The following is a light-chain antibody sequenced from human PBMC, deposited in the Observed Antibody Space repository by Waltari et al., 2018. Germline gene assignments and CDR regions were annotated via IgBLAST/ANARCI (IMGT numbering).Light chain of an antibody. CDR1: KSDIGFYSF. Sequence: QAALAQPPSVSGSPGQSVTISCNGTKSDIGFYSFVPWYHQSPGRAPKLIIYDVDKRPSGVAARFSGSKSGSTASLTISGLQDEDEADFFCCSLGGSNIFVFGSGTRLTVL. V-gene: IGLV2-11*01. CDR2: DVD. CDR3: CSLGGSNIFV. J-gene: IGLJ1*01.